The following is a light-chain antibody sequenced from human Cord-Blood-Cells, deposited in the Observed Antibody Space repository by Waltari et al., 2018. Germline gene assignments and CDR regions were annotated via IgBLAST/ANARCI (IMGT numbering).Light chain of an antibody. J-gene: IGKJ5*01. CDR3: QQYGSSIT. CDR2: WAS. Sequence: DIVMTQSPDSLAVSLGERATINCKSSQSVLYSSNNKNYLAWYQQKPGQPPKLLIYWASTRESGVPDRFSGSGSGTDFTLTISRLEPEDFAVYYRQQYGSSITFGQGTRLEIK. V-gene: IGKV4-1*01. CDR1: QSVLYSSNNKNY.